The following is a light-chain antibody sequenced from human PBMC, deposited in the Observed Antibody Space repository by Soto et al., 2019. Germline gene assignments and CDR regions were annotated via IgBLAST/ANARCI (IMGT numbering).Light chain of an antibody. CDR3: QQYKSYPIT. J-gene: IGKJ4*01. V-gene: IGKV1-5*03. CDR1: QSINSW. CDR2: KAS. Sequence: DIQMTQSPSTLSASVGDRVTITCRASQSINSWLAWYQQKPGKAPNLLIYKASSLESGVPSRFSGGESGTEFTLTISSLQPDDFATYYCQQYKSYPITFVGGTKVEIK.